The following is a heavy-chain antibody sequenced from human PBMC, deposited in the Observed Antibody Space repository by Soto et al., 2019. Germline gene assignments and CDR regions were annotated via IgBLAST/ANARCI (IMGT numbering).Heavy chain of an antibody. Sequence: GGSLRLSCAASGFTFSSYWMSWVRQAPGKGLEWVANIKQDGSEKYYVDSVKGRFTISRDNAKKSLYLQMNSLRAEDTAVYYCARDWGYCSGGSCYSGAFDIWGQGTMVTVSS. CDR2: IKQDGSEK. CDR3: ARDWGYCSGGSCYSGAFDI. V-gene: IGHV3-7*01. J-gene: IGHJ3*02. CDR1: GFTFSSYW. D-gene: IGHD2-15*01.